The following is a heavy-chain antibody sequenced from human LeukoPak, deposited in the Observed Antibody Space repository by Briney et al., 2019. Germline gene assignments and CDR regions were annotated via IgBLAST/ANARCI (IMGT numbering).Heavy chain of an antibody. D-gene: IGHD2-2*01. CDR1: GDSVSSISV. J-gene: IGHJ5*02. CDR2: TYYRSTWYN. Sequence: SQTLSLTCAISGDSVSSISVRNWIRQSPSRGLEWLGRTYYRSTWYNDYAVSVRGRITVNPDTSKNQFSLHLNSVTPEDTAVYYCARRLTQYDCFDPWGQGILVTVSS. CDR3: ARRLTQYDCFDP. V-gene: IGHV6-1*01.